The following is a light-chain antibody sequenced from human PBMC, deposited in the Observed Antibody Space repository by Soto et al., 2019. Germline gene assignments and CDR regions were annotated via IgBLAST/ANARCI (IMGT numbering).Light chain of an antibody. CDR1: GRDIGAYDY. V-gene: IGLV2-14*01. CDR3: SSYTTSYFYV. Sequence: QSTRTQRASVSGSPGQSIAISCTGSGRDIGAYDYVSWYQQHPGKAPKLLIYGVKNRPSGVSYRFSASKSAFTASLTISGLQAEDEAHYYCSSYTTSYFYVFGPGTKVTAL. CDR2: GVK. J-gene: IGLJ1*01.